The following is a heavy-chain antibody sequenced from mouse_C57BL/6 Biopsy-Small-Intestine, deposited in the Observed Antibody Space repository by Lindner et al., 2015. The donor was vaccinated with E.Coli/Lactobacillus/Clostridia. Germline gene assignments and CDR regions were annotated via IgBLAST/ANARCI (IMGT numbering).Heavy chain of an antibody. CDR2: INPDGGRT. CDR1: GYAFTTYH. J-gene: IGHJ4*01. D-gene: IGHD2-3*01. CDR3: ARVGGRGYCSINGCYDSFDP. V-gene: IGHV1-64*01. Sequence: SVKVSCKASGYAFTTYHMHWVRQGPGQGLEWMGIINPDGGRTNYAQNFQGRVTMTRDTSTSTFYMELSSLRSEDTAVYYCARVGGRGYCSINGCYDSFDPWGQGTLVTVSS.